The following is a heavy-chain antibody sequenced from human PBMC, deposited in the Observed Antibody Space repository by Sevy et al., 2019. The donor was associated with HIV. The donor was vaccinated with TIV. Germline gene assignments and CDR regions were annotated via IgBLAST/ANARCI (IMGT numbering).Heavy chain of an antibody. V-gene: IGHV5-51*01. D-gene: IGHD3-22*01. CDR3: ARSISTDQFDNSGSYHTLPY. Sequence: GESLKISCETSGYTFTSFYIGWVRQMPGKGLEWIGVIYPHDSNIKYSPSFQGQVTISADKSIRTAYLQWGSLEASDTAMYYCARSISTDQFDNSGSYHTLPYWGQGTLVTVSS. J-gene: IGHJ4*02. CDR1: GYTFTSFY. CDR2: IYPHDSNI.